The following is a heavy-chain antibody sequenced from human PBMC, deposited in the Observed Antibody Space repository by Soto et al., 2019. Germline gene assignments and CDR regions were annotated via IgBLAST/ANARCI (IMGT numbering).Heavy chain of an antibody. Sequence: GGSLRLSCAASGFTVSSNYMSWVRQAPGKGLEWVSVIYSGGSTYYADSVKGRFTISRHNSKNTLYLQMNSLRAEDTAVYYCARGGDYDFWSGYSSYYYYYYMDVWGKGTTVTVSS. CDR2: IYSGGST. V-gene: IGHV3-53*04. J-gene: IGHJ6*03. CDR3: ARGGDYDFWSGYSSYYYYYYMDV. D-gene: IGHD3-3*01. CDR1: GFTVSSNY.